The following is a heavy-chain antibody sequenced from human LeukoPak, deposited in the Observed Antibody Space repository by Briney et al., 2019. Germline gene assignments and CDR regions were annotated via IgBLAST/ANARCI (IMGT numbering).Heavy chain of an antibody. CDR1: GYSLTSYW. J-gene: IGHJ3*02. CDR2: IYPGDSDT. Sequence: GESLKIFCKGSGYSLTSYWLGWVRQMPGKGLGWLGVIYPGDSDTRYSPSFQGQVTISADKSISTAYLQRSSLKASDTAMYYCARQIGEGWLQLGGAFDIWGQGTMVTVSS. D-gene: IGHD5-24*01. V-gene: IGHV5-51*01. CDR3: ARQIGEGWLQLGGAFDI.